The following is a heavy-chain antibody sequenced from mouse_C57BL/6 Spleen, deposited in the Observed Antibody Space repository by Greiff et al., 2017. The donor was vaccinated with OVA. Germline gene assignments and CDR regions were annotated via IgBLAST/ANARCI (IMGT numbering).Heavy chain of an antibody. CDR1: GYAFSSSW. Sequence: QVQLQQSGPELVKPGASVKISCKASGYAFSSSWMNWVKQRPGKGLEWIGRIYPGDGDTNYNGKFKGKATLTADKSSSTAYMQLSSLTSEDSAVYFCARDGYDYGYFDYWGQGTTLTVSS. V-gene: IGHV1-82*01. J-gene: IGHJ2*01. CDR2: IYPGDGDT. D-gene: IGHD2-4*01. CDR3: ARDGYDYGYFDY.